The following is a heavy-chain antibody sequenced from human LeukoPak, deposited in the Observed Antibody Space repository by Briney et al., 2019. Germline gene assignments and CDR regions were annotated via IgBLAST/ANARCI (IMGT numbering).Heavy chain of an antibody. Sequence: GGSLRLSCSASGFTFSSYAMHWVRQAPGKGLEHVSAISSNGGSTYYADSVKGRFTISRVNSKNTLFLQMSSLRTEDTAVYFCAKGGRAAADRNFDFWGRGTLVTVSS. CDR2: ISSNGGST. V-gene: IGHV3-64D*09. J-gene: IGHJ2*01. CDR1: GFTFSSYA. CDR3: AKGGRAAADRNFDF. D-gene: IGHD6-13*01.